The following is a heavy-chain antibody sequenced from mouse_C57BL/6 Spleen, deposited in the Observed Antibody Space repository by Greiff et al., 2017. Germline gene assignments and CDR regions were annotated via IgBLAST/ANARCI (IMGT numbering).Heavy chain of an antibody. V-gene: IGHV1-82*01. CDR2: IYPGDGDT. CDR1: GYAFSSSW. J-gene: IGHJ4*01. Sequence: VKVVESGPELVKPGASVKISCKASGYAFSSSWMNWVKQRPGKGLEWIGRIYPGDGDTNYNGKFKGKATMTADKSSSTAYMQLSSLTSDDTAVYSCARSEYYEAMDYWGQGTSVTVSS. D-gene: IGHD1-1*01. CDR3: ARSEYYEAMDY.